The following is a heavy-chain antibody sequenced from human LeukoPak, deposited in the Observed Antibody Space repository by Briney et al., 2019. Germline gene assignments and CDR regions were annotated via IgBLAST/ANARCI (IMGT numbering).Heavy chain of an antibody. CDR2: IWSDGSDK. Sequence: GGSLRLSCAASGFTFSNYDMHWVRQAPGKGLEWVAVIWSDGSDKYYEDSAKGRFTISRDNSKNTLDLQMNSLRAEDTAVYYCARAPQWLLFDYWGQGTLVTVSS. CDR1: GFTFSNYD. V-gene: IGHV3-33*01. CDR3: ARAPQWLLFDY. D-gene: IGHD3-22*01. J-gene: IGHJ4*02.